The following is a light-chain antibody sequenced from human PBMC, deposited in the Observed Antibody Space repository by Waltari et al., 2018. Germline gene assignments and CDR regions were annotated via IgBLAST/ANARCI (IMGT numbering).Light chain of an antibody. CDR3: QQRSSWLPLT. Sequence: EVVLTQSPATLSLSPGERATLSCRATHNISRYLGWYQQKPGQPPRLLIYDASNRATGVPDRVTGSGSETDFTLTISSLEPEDLAVYYCQQRSSWLPLTFGGGTKVEIK. V-gene: IGKV3-11*01. J-gene: IGKJ4*01. CDR2: DAS. CDR1: HNISRY.